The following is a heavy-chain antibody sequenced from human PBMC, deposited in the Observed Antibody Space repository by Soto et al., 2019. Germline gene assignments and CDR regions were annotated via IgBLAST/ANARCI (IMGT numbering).Heavy chain of an antibody. CDR2: ISYGGTT. Sequence: SETLSLTCTVSGGSISNRDAYWVWIRQPPGKGLEWVGSISYGGTTYYIPSLKSRVTVSVDTSKNLFSLHLTSVTAADTQMYYCARRGLILMRIWGRGTLVTV. CDR1: GGSISNRDAY. J-gene: IGHJ3*02. CDR3: ARRGLILMRI. V-gene: IGHV4-39*02. D-gene: IGHD2-8*01.